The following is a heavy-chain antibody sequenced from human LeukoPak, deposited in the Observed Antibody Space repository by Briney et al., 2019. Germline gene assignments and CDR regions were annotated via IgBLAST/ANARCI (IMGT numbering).Heavy chain of an antibody. CDR1: GFTLTSYG. CDR2: ISYDKNEE. Sequence: PGGSLRLSCAASGFTLTSYGMHWVRQAPGKGLEWVAVISYDKNEEFYADSVKGRSTISRDSSKNTLYLQMNSLRPEDTAVYYCVKGRSGSSYSPSDSWGQGTLVTVSS. CDR3: VKGRSGSSYSPSDS. V-gene: IGHV3-30*18. J-gene: IGHJ4*02. D-gene: IGHD2-15*01.